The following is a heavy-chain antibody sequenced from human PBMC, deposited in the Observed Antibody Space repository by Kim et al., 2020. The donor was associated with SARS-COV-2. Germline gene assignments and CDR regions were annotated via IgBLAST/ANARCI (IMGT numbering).Heavy chain of an antibody. V-gene: IGHV1-8*01. Sequence: ASVKVSCKASGYTFTSYDINWVRQANGQGLEWMGWMNPNSGNTGYAQKFQGRVTMTRDTSITTAFMELSSLRSEDTAVYYCARGEASSYDILTGYFKLHYGMHVWGQGTTLTVSS. CDR3: ARGEASSYDILTGYFKLHYGMHV. J-gene: IGHJ6*02. CDR2: MNPNSGNT. D-gene: IGHD3-9*01. CDR1: GYTFTSYD.